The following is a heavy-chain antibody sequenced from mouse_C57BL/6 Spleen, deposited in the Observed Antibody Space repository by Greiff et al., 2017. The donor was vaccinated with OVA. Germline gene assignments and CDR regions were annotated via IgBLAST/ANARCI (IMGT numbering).Heavy chain of an antibody. V-gene: IGHV1-15*01. CDR1: GYTFTDYE. CDR2: IDPETGGT. Sequence: VQLQESGAELVRPGASVTLSCKASGYTFTDYEMHWVKQTPVHGLEWIGAIDPETGGTAYNQKFKGKAILTADKSSSTAYMELRSLTSEDSAVYYCTKERGVAMDYWGQGTSVTVSS. CDR3: TKERGVAMDY. J-gene: IGHJ4*01.